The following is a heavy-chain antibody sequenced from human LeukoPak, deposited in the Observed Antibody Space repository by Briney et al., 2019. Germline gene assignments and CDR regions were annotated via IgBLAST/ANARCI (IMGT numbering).Heavy chain of an antibody. D-gene: IGHD3-16*01. CDR2: IYHSGST. J-gene: IGHJ3*02. CDR3: ARTALGGDRAFDI. V-gene: IGHV4-38-2*02. Sequence: PSETLSLTCTVSGYSISSGYYWGWIRQPPGKGLEWIGSIYHSGSTYYNPSLKSRVTISVDTSKNQFSLKLSSVTAADTAVYYCARTALGGDRAFDIWGQGTMVTVSS. CDR1: GYSISSGYY.